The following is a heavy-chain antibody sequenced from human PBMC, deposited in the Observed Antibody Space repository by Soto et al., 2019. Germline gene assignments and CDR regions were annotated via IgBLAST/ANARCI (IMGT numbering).Heavy chain of an antibody. CDR3: ASAYRYVVSHFDY. J-gene: IGHJ4*02. V-gene: IGHV4-39*01. CDR2: IYYSGST. Sequence: SETLSLTCTVSGGSISSSSYYWGWIRQPPGKGLEWIGSIYYSGSTYYNPSLKSRVTISVDTSKNQFSLKLSSVAAADTAVYYCASAYRYVVSHFDYWGQGTLVTVSS. D-gene: IGHD3-22*01. CDR1: GGSISSSSYY.